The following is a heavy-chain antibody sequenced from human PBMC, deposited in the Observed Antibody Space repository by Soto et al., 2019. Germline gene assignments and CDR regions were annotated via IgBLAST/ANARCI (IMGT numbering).Heavy chain of an antibody. CDR3: ARVGEAGPYYYGMDV. J-gene: IGHJ6*02. Sequence: ASVKVSCTASGCTFTSYGIIWVRQAPGQGLEWMGWISAYNGNTNYAQKLQGRVTMTTDTSTSTAYMELGSLRSDDTAVYYCARVGEAGPYYYGMDVWGQGTTVTVSS. D-gene: IGHD3-16*01. CDR1: GCTFTSYG. CDR2: ISAYNGNT. V-gene: IGHV1-18*01.